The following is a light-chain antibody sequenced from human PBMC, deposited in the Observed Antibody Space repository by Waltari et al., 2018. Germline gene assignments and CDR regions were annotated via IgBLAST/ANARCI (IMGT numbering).Light chain of an antibody. Sequence: SYDLTQPLSVSVALGQTARITCGESHIGRKTVHWYQEKPGLAPVLVIDRDNQRPSGIADRFSGSNSGNMATLTITTAQVGDEADYYCQVWDSSTVVFGAGTKLTVL. V-gene: IGLV3-9*01. CDR2: RDN. CDR3: QVWDSSTVV. J-gene: IGLJ3*02. CDR1: HIGRKT.